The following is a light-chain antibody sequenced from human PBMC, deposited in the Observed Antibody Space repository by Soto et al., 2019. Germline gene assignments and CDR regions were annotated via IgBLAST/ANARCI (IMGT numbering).Light chain of an antibody. V-gene: IGKV3-20*01. Sequence: DIVLTQSPVTLSLSPGERATLSCRASQSVSSNYLAWYQQKPGQTPKVLIYRASTRATGTPDRFSGSGSGTDFTLTISRLEAEDFAVYYCQQYGSSPLTFGGGTKVDIK. CDR2: RAS. CDR1: QSVSSNY. J-gene: IGKJ4*01. CDR3: QQYGSSPLT.